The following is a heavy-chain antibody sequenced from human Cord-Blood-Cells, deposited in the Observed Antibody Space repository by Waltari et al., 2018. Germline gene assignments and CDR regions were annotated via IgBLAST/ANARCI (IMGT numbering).Heavy chain of an antibody. CDR1: VYTCSSHW. D-gene: IGHD1-26*01. J-gene: IGHJ4*02. Sequence: EVQLVESGGGWVQPGGSLRLTCTASVYTCSSHWRTWVRQATGKGLELVANIKQDGSENYYVDSVKGRFTISRDNAKNSLYLQMNSLRAEDTAVYYCARDYSGSYWGQGTLVTVSS. V-gene: IGHV3-7*01. CDR3: ARDYSGSY. CDR2: IKQDGSEN.